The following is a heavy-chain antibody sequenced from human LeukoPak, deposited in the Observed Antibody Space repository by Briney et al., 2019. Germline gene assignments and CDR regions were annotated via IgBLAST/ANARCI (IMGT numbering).Heavy chain of an antibody. D-gene: IGHD4-23*01. J-gene: IGHJ4*02. Sequence: GGSLRLSCAASGFTFSSYGMHWVRQAPGKGLEWVAVISYDGSNKYYADSVKGRFTISRDNAKNSLYLQMNSLRAEDAAVYYCARDREVVTRALDYWGQGTLVTVSS. CDR1: GFTFSSYG. CDR2: ISYDGSNK. CDR3: ARDREVVTRALDY. V-gene: IGHV3-30*03.